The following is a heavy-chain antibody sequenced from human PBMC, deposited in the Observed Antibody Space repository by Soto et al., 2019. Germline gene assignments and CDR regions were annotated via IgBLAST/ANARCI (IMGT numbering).Heavy chain of an antibody. CDR1: GYTFTDFG. V-gene: IGHV1-18*01. CDR3: ARDSGNLGNWAYFLDY. J-gene: IGHJ4*02. Sequence: QGQLVQSGAEVKKPGASVKVSCKASGYTFTDFGISWVRQAPGQGLEWMGWISAYNGNTNYAHKVQDRVTMTAXTXTXXAYRELRNLTPDDTAVYFCARDSGNLGNWAYFLDYWGQRTLVTVSS. D-gene: IGHD7-27*01. CDR2: ISAYNGNT.